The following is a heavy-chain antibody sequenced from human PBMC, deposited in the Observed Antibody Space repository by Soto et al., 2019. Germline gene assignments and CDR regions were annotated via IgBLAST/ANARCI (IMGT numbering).Heavy chain of an antibody. Sequence: QVQLQESGPGLVKPSETLSLTCTVSGGSISSYYWSWIRQPPGKGLEWIGYIYYSGSTNYNPSLKSRVTISVDTSKNQFSLQLSSVTAADTAVDYCARGGRGSYYGYWGQGTLVTVSS. J-gene: IGHJ4*02. CDR1: GGSISSYY. V-gene: IGHV4-59*01. CDR2: IYYSGST. CDR3: ARGGRGSYYGY. D-gene: IGHD1-26*01.